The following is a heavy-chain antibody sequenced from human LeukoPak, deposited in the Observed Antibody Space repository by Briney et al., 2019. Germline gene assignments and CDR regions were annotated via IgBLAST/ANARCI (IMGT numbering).Heavy chain of an antibody. Sequence: GGSLRLSCAASGFTFSDYYMSWIRQAPGMGLEWVSYISSSGSTIYYADSVKGRFTISRDNAKSSLYLQMDSLRAEDTAVYYCARDGITMRILEYWGQGTLVTVSS. CDR3: ARDGITMRILEY. CDR2: ISSSGSTI. J-gene: IGHJ4*02. CDR1: GFTFSDYY. V-gene: IGHV3-11*04. D-gene: IGHD3-10*01.